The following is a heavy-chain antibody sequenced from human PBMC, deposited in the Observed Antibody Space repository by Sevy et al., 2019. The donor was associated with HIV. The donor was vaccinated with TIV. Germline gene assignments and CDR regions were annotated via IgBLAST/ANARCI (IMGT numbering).Heavy chain of an antibody. Sequence: SETLSLTCTVSSGSISSSTYYWAWIRQPPGKGLEWIGSIFYSGSPYYNPSLQSRVTISVDTSKNQFFLKLSSVTAADTAVYYCASHNYSDRSGYYYPVWFDYWGRGTLVTVSS. CDR1: SGSISSSTYY. V-gene: IGHV4-39*01. CDR2: IFYSGSP. CDR3: ASHNYSDRSGYYYPVWFDY. D-gene: IGHD3-22*01. J-gene: IGHJ4*02.